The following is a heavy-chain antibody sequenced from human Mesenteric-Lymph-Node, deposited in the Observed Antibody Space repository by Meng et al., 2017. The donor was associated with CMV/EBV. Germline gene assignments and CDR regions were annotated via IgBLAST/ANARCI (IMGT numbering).Heavy chain of an antibody. CDR1: ISSGDYY. Sequence: ISSGDYYWSWIRQPPGKGLGWIGYIYYSGSTYYNPSLKSRVTITVDTSKNQFSLKLSSVTAADTAVYYCARVGYCGSTSCSSYYFDYWGQGTLVTVSS. J-gene: IGHJ4*02. D-gene: IGHD2-2*01. CDR2: IYYSGST. V-gene: IGHV4-30-4*08. CDR3: ARVGYCGSTSCSSYYFDY.